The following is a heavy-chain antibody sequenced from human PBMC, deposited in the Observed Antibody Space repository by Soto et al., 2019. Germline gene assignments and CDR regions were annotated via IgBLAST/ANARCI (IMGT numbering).Heavy chain of an antibody. V-gene: IGHV3-30*18. CDR2: ISYDGSNK. Sequence: QVQLVESGGGVVQPGRSLRLSCAASGFTFSSYGMHWVRQAPGKGLEWVAVISYDGSNKYYADSVKGRFTISRDNYKNTLYLQMNSLRAEDTAVYYCAKDSFYCSGGSCYPGYYYYYMDVWGKGTTVTVSS. CDR1: GFTFSSYG. D-gene: IGHD2-15*01. J-gene: IGHJ6*03. CDR3: AKDSFYCSGGSCYPGYYYYYMDV.